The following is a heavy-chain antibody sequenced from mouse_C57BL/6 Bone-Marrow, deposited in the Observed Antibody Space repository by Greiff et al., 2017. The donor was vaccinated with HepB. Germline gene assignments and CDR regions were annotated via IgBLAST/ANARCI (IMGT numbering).Heavy chain of an antibody. V-gene: IGHV1-50*01. D-gene: IGHD1-2*01. CDR3: ARSSLLRYYFDY. J-gene: IGHJ2*01. Sequence: QVHVKQPGAELVKPGASVKLSCKASGYTFTSYWMQWVKQRPGQGLEWIGEIDPSDSYTNYNQKFKGKATLTVDTSSSTAYMQLSSLTSEDSAVYYCARSSLLRYYFDYWGQGTTLTVSS. CDR2: IDPSDSYT. CDR1: GYTFTSYW.